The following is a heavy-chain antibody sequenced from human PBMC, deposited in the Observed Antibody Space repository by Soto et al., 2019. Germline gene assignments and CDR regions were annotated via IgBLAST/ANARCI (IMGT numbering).Heavy chain of an antibody. CDR1: GASISSGYYY. Sequence: SETLSLTCSVSGASISSGYYYWGWIRQPPGKGLEWLGSVYYNGGTYDNPSLKSRITISVDTSKKQFSLKLSSVTAADTAVYYCASTFISGNEDAFDYWGQGTLVTVSS. D-gene: IGHD5-12*01. CDR3: ASTFISGNEDAFDY. CDR2: VYYNGGT. V-gene: IGHV4-39*07. J-gene: IGHJ4*02.